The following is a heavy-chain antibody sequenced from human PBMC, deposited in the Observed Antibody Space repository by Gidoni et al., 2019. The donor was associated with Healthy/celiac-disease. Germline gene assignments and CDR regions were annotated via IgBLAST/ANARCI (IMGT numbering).Heavy chain of an antibody. CDR3: ARSIVVVPAAIVDY. J-gene: IGHJ4*02. Sequence: QVQLQESGPGLVKPSQTLSLTCTVSGGSISSGGYYWSWIRQHPGKGLEWIGYIYYSGSTYYNPSLKSRVTISGDTSKNQFSLKLSSVTAADTAVYYCARSIVVVPAAIVDYWGQGTLVTVSS. V-gene: IGHV4-31*03. CDR1: GGSISSGGYY. CDR2: IYYSGST. D-gene: IGHD2-2*02.